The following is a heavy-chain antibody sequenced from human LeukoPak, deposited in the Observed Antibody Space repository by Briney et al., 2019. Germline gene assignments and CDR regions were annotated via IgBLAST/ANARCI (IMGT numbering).Heavy chain of an antibody. V-gene: IGHV3-66*01. Sequence: GGSLRLSCAAAGFTVSINYMRWARLAPGKGLEWVAIITSAGATHYATSVKGRFTISRDNSKNTVYLQMNSLRAEDTAVYYCAREISSGYPFDYWGQGTLVTVSS. CDR2: ITSAGAT. CDR3: AREISSGYPFDY. CDR1: GFTVSINY. J-gene: IGHJ4*02. D-gene: IGHD3-22*01.